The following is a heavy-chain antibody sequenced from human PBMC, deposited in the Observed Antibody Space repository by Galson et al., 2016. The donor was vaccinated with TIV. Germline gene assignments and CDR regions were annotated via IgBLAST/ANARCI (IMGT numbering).Heavy chain of an antibody. CDR3: AGERGMSNHYVDPLDVGPLGGRLTLSKDNSQGLLFLPLGSLRPEDTAFYYRARDRCISNHYFDL. V-gene: IGHV3-23*01. Sequence: SLRLSCAASGFSFSAHPMAWVRQAPGKGLEWISGISVSGGDTFKADSLGGRFTISRDNSKGLLFLQLDSLRPADTAVDYCAGERGMSNHYVDPLDVGPLGGRLTLSKDNSQGLLFLPLGSLRPEDTAFYYRARDRCISNHYFDLWGRGTLVTVSS. CDR1: GFSFSAHP. J-gene: IGHJ2*01. D-gene: IGHD3-16*01. CDR2: ISVSGGDT.